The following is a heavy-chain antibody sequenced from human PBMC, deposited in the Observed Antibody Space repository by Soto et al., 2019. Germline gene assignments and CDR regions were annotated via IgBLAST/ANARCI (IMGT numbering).Heavy chain of an antibody. Sequence: ASVKVSCKASGGTFSSYAISWVRQAPGQGLEWMGGIIPIFGTANYAQKFQGRVTITADESTSTAYMELSSLRSEDTAVYYCARGSKIQLGDTDPWGQGTLVTVSS. CDR2: IIPIFGTA. D-gene: IGHD5-18*01. J-gene: IGHJ5*02. CDR3: ARGSKIQLGDTDP. CDR1: GGTFSSYA. V-gene: IGHV1-69*13.